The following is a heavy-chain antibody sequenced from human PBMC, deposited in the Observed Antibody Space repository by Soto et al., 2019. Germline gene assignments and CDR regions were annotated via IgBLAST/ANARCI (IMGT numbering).Heavy chain of an antibody. CDR3: ARTTVVTPGQLYYYYGMDV. Sequence: PSETLSLTCTVSGGSISSSSYYWGWIRQPPGKGLEWIGSIYYSGSTYYNPSLKSRVTISVDTSKNQFSLKLSSVTAADTAVYYCARTTVVTPGQLYYYYGMDVWGQGTTVTVS. CDR2: IYYSGST. J-gene: IGHJ6*02. V-gene: IGHV4-39*01. CDR1: GGSISSSSYY. D-gene: IGHD4-17*01.